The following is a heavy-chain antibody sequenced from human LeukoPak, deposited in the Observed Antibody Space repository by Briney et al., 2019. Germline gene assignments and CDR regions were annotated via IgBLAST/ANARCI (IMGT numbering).Heavy chain of an antibody. J-gene: IGHJ4*02. CDR1: GFTFSNAW. D-gene: IGHD7-27*01. V-gene: IGHV3-21*01. Sequence: GGSLRLSCAASGFTFSNAWMNWVRQAPGKGLEWVSSISISSNYIYYADSVKGRFTISRDNAKNSLYLQMNSLRAEDTAVYYCAALLGGPHPGYWGQGTLVTVSS. CDR2: ISISSNYI. CDR3: AALLGGPHPGY.